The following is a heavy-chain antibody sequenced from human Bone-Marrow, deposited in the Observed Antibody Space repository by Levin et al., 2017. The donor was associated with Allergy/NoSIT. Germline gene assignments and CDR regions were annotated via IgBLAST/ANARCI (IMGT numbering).Heavy chain of an antibody. J-gene: IGHJ4*02. D-gene: IGHD3-22*01. CDR1: GGSVTMSKW. CDR2: IYHSGST. CDR3: ASSVYYSLDY. V-gene: IGHV4-4*02. Sequence: SCAVSGGSVTMSKWWSWVRQPPGKGLEWIGEIYHSGSTNYNPSLESRVTISVDKSKNQFSLKLSSVTAADTALYYCASSVYYSLDYWGQGTLVTVSS.